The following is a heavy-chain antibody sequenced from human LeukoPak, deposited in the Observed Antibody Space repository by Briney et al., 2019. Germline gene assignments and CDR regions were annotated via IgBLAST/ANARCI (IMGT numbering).Heavy chain of an antibody. J-gene: IGHJ4*02. D-gene: IGHD1-26*01. V-gene: IGHV4-59*08. CDR1: GGSISSYY. Sequence: SETLSLTCTVSGGSISSYYWSWIRQPPGKGLEWIGYIYYSGSTNYNPSLKSRVTISVDTSKNQFSLKLSSLTAADTAVYYCARHLGAGKWALFDYWGQGTLVTVSS. CDR3: ARHLGAGKWALFDY. CDR2: IYYSGST.